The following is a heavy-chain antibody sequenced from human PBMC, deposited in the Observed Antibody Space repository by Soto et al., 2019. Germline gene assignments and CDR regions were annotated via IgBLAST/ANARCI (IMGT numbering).Heavy chain of an antibody. CDR3: ARVRRIGMSGSPGDS. Sequence: SETLSLTCDVSAYAISSGFYWAWIRQPPGKRLEWIGNIYFTGTTSYNPSLKTRVTMSVDTSKNQFSLRLSSVTAADTAVFYCARVRRIGMSGSPGDSWGQGTQVTVSS. D-gene: IGHD3-10*01. V-gene: IGHV4-38-2*01. J-gene: IGHJ4*02. CDR1: AYAISSGFY. CDR2: IYFTGTT.